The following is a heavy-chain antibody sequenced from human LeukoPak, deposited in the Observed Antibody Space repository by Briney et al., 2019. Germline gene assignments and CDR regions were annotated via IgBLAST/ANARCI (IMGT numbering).Heavy chain of an antibody. D-gene: IGHD2-15*01. CDR2: MSGSGGYT. J-gene: IGHJ5*02. Sequence: GGSLRLSCAASGFTFSNYAMSWVRQAPGKGLEWVSGMSGSGGYTYYVDSVKGRFTISRDNSKNTLYLQMNSLRAEDTALYYCAKAQGSRGAWGQGTLVTVSS. CDR3: AKAQGSRGA. V-gene: IGHV3-23*01. CDR1: GFTFSNYA.